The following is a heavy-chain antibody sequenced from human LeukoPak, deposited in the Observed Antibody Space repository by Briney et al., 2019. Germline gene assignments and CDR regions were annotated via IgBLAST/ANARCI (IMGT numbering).Heavy chain of an antibody. J-gene: IGHJ3*02. CDR2: FGPEDGET. CDR3: ATRSSRLLRAAFDI. D-gene: IGHD3-22*01. V-gene: IGHV1-24*01. Sequence: VASVKVSCKVSGYTLTELSMHWVRQAPGKGLEWMGGFGPEDGETIYAQKFQGRVTMTEDTSTDTAYMELSSLRSEDTAVYYCATRSSRLLRAAFDIWGQGTMVTVSS. CDR1: GYTLTELS.